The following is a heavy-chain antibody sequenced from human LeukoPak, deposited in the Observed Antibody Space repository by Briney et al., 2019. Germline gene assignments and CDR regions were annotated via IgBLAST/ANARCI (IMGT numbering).Heavy chain of an antibody. D-gene: IGHD3-22*01. Sequence: GGCLRLSCAASGFTVSSNYMSWVRQAPGKGLEWVSVIYSGGSTYYADSVKGRFTISRHNSKNTLYLQINSLRAEDTAVYYCARALSIVEDYYYYGMDVWGQGTTVTVSS. CDR3: ARALSIVEDYYYYGMDV. CDR1: GFTVSSNY. V-gene: IGHV3-53*04. CDR2: IYSGGST. J-gene: IGHJ6*02.